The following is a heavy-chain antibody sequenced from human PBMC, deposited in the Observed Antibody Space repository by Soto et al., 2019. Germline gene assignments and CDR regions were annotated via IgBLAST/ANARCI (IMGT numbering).Heavy chain of an antibody. J-gene: IGHJ4*02. Sequence: GGSLRLSCAASGLTFSNYAMSWVRQAPGKGLEWVSTVTGDGVTTSYADSVKGRFTISRDNSKNTLYLQMSGLRADDTAVYYCAKRLSYYFDSWGQGPLVTVSS. D-gene: IGHD3-16*02. V-gene: IGHV3-23*01. CDR1: GLTFSNYA. CDR3: AKRLSYYFDS. CDR2: VTGDGVTT.